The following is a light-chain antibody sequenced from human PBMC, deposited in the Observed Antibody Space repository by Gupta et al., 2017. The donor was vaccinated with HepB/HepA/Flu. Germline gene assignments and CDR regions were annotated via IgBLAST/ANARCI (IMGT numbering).Light chain of an antibody. V-gene: IGKV3-15*01. Sequence: EIVMTQSPATLSVSPGERATLSCRASQSVSSNLAWYQQKPGQAPRLLFYGASTRATGIPARFSGSGYGTEFTLTISSRQLEDFAVYYCQQYKNWPPWTFGQGTKVEIK. CDR1: QSVSSN. CDR2: GAS. J-gene: IGKJ1*01. CDR3: QQYKNWPPWT.